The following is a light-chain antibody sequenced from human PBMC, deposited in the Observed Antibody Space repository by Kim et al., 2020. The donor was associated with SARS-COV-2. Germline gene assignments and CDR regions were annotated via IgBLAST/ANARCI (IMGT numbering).Light chain of an antibody. Sequence: PGGHCILHCGSSTGPVTNGHYPYWIQQKPGQAPKTLIYETSNKNSWTPARFSGSLLGGKAALTLSGALPEDEAEYYCFLSYSDTRVFGGGTQLTVL. CDR2: ETS. CDR1: TGPVTNGHY. CDR3: FLSYSDTRV. V-gene: IGLV7-46*01. J-gene: IGLJ3*02.